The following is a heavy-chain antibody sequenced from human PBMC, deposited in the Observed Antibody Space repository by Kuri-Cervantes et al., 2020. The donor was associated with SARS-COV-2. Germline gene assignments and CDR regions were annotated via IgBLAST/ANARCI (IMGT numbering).Heavy chain of an antibody. CDR1: GGTFSNYA. V-gene: IGHV1-69*04. CDR2: IIPILAIA. J-gene: IGHJ6*02. D-gene: IGHD2-2*02. CDR3: ARGLYCSSTSCYTYYYYGMDV. Sequence: SVKVSCKASGGTFSNYAISWVRQAPGQGLEWMGRIIPILAIANYAQKFQGRVTITADKSTSTAYMETSSLRSEDTAVYYCARGLYCSSTSCYTYYYYGMDVWGQGTTVTVSS.